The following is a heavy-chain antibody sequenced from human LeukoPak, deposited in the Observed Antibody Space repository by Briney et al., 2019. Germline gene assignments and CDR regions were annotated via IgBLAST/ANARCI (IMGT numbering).Heavy chain of an antibody. CDR2: ISGSGGST. Sequence: GVSLRLSCAASGFTFSSYAMSWVRQAPGKGLEWVSAISGSGGSTYYADSVKGRFTISRDNSKNTLYLQMNSLRAEDTAVYYCAKDRDYAEYYFDYWGQGTLVTVSS. CDR3: AKDRDYAEYYFDY. D-gene: IGHD4/OR15-4a*01. CDR1: GFTFSSYA. V-gene: IGHV3-23*01. J-gene: IGHJ4*02.